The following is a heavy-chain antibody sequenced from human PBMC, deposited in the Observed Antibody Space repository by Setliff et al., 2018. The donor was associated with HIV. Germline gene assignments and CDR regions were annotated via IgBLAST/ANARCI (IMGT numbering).Heavy chain of an antibody. CDR2: LDPESGET. D-gene: IGHD2-21*02. J-gene: IGHJ3*02. Sequence: ASVKVSCKTSGYIFSDYYIHWVQQAPGQGLEWMGRLDPESGETMFAERFQGRVTMTTDTSTDTAYMTLNTLRSEDTAVYYCATADFVAVTASRDAFNIWGQGTVVT. CDR3: ATADFVAVTASRDAFNI. CDR1: GYIFSDYY. V-gene: IGHV1-69-2*01.